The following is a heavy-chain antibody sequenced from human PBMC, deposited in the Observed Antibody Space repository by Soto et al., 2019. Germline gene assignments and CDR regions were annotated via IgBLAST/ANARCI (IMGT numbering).Heavy chain of an antibody. V-gene: IGHV4-31*03. CDR1: GGSISXGGYY. J-gene: IGHJ6*02. D-gene: IGHD5-12*01. CDR2: IYYSGST. Sequence: SETLSLTCTGSGGSISXGGYYWSWIRQHPGKGLEWIGYIYYSGSTYYNPSLKSRVTISVDTSTSTVHMEVRSLRSDDTAVYYCAREGVAPYYYYGMDVWGQGTPVTVSS. CDR3: AREGVAPYYYYGMDV.